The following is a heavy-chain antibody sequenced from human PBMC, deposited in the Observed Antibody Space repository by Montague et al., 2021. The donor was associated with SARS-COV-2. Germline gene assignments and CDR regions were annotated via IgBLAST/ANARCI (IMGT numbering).Heavy chain of an antibody. CDR2: IYHSGST. CDR1: GGSISSYY. J-gene: IGHJ5*02. V-gene: IGHV4-59*01. CDR3: ARRSLGYCSGGSCYSAFDP. Sequence: SETLSLTCTVSGGSISSYYWSWIRQPPGKGLEWIGYIYHSGSTNYNPSLKSRVTISVDTSKNQFSLKLSSVTAADTAVYYCARRSLGYCSGGSCYSAFDPWGQGTLVTVSS. D-gene: IGHD2-15*01.